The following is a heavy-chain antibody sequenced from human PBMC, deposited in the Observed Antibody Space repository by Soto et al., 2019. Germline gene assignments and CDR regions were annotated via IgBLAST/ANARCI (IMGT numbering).Heavy chain of an antibody. CDR1: GGSISSGGYY. CDR3: ARLSLYTYIDY. D-gene: IGHD3-16*01. Sequence: SETLSLTCTVSGGSISSGGYYWSWIRQHPGKGLEWIGYIYYSGSTYYNPSLKSRVTISVDTSKNQFSLKLSSVTVADTAVYYCARLSLYTYIDYWGQGTLVTVSS. CDR2: IYYSGST. J-gene: IGHJ4*02. V-gene: IGHV4-31*03.